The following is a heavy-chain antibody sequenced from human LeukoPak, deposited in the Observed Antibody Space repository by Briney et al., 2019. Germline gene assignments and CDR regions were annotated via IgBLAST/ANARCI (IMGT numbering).Heavy chain of an antibody. D-gene: IGHD4-17*01. CDR2: INHSGST. CDR3: ASTEGVTTRTDV. V-gene: IGHV4-34*01. J-gene: IGHJ6*04. CDR1: GGSFSGYY. Sequence: SETLSLTCAVYGGSFSGYYWSWIRQPPGKGLEWIGEINHSGSTNYNPSLKSRVTISVDTSKNQFSLRLSSVTAADTAVYYCASTEGVTTRTDVWGKGTTVTVSS.